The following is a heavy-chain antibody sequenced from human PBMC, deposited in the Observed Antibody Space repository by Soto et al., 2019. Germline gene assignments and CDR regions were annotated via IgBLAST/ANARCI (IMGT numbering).Heavy chain of an antibody. J-gene: IGHJ6*02. CDR1: GGTFSSYT. Sequence: SVKVSCKASGGTFSSYTISWVRQAPGQGLEWMGRIIPILGIANYAQKFQGRVTITADKSTSTAYMELSSLRSEDTAVYYCAATIIAVGGSGYYGLDVWGQGTTVTVSS. CDR2: IIPILGIA. D-gene: IGHD6-19*01. CDR3: AATIIAVGGSGYYGLDV. V-gene: IGHV1-69*02.